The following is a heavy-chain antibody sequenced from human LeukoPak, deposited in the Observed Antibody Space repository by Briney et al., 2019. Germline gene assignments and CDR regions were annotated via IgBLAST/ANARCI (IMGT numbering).Heavy chain of an antibody. CDR1: GGSISSSSYY. CDR2: IYYSGST. Sequence: PSETVSLTCTVSGGSISSSSYYWGWIRQPPGKGLEWIGSIYYSGSTYYNPSLKSRVTISVDTSKNQFSLKLSSVTAADTAVYYCAREGGKEDYWGQGTLVTVSS. D-gene: IGHD1-1*01. V-gene: IGHV4-39*07. CDR3: AREGGKEDY. J-gene: IGHJ4*02.